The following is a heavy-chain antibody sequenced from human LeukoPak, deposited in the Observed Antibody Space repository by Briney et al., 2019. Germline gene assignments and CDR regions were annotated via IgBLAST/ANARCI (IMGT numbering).Heavy chain of an antibody. V-gene: IGHV3-48*04. Sequence: GGSLRLSCAASGFTFSSYGMSWVRQAPGKGLEWVSSISRSGSTKYYADSVKGRFTISRDNAKNSLFLQMNSLRAEDTAVYYCARVLRYCSGGNCYSGGLGYMDVWGKGTTVTVSS. CDR2: ISRSGSTK. CDR3: ARVLRYCSGGNCYSGGLGYMDV. CDR1: GFTFSSYG. J-gene: IGHJ6*03. D-gene: IGHD2-15*01.